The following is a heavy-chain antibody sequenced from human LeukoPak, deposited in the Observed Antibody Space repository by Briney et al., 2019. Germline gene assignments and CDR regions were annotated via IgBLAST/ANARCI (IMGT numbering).Heavy chain of an antibody. V-gene: IGHV3-21*01. D-gene: IGHD2-15*01. Sequence: PGGTLRLSCAASGFTFSIYGMGWVRQAPGKGLEWVSSISDNGGNTYYADSAKGRFTISRDNAKNSLYLHMNSLRVGDTAIYYCAREEYQVLLDWGQGVLVTVAS. CDR2: ISDNGGNT. CDR1: GFTFSIYG. J-gene: IGHJ4*02. CDR3: AREEYQVLLD.